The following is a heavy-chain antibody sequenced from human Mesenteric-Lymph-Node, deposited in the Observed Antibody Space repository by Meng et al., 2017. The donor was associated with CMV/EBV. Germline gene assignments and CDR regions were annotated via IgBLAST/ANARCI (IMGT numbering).Heavy chain of an antibody. CDR2: VHHSGTT. J-gene: IGHJ4*02. Sequence: QLQRQESGPGLVKPSETLSLSCIVSGDSISNSTYYWTWIRQPPGKGLEWIGSVHHSGTTYYNPSLKGRLTISVDTSANLFSLRLTTVTAADTATYYCARRGNYDSDYSEYWGQGTLVTVSS. CDR3: ARRGNYDSDYSEY. D-gene: IGHD3-22*01. CDR1: GDSISNSTYY. V-gene: IGHV4-39*01.